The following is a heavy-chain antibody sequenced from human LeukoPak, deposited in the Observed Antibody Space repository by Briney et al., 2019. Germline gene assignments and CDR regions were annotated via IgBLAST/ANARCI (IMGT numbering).Heavy chain of an antibody. CDR2: IYSGGST. Sequence: GGSLSLSCAASGFTVSSNYMSWVRQAPGKGLEWVSVIYSGGSTYYADSVKGRFTISRDNSKNTLYLQMNSLRAEDTAVYYCARTSRRELPDYWGQGTLVTVSS. CDR3: ARTSRRELPDY. V-gene: IGHV3-66*01. D-gene: IGHD1-26*01. CDR1: GFTVSSNY. J-gene: IGHJ4*02.